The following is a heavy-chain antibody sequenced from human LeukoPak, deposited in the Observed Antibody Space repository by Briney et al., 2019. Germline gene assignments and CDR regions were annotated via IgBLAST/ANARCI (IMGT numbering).Heavy chain of an antibody. J-gene: IGHJ6*02. CDR3: ARGNHYYDSSGYYGSPPRPFYYYYGMDV. V-gene: IGHV4-34*01. CDR2: INHSGSA. Sequence: SETLSLTCAVYGGSFSGYYWSWIRQPPGKGLEWIGEINHSGSANYNPSLKSRVTISVDTSKNQFSLKLSSVTAADTAVYYCARGNHYYDSSGYYGSPPRPFYYYYGMDVWGQGTTVTVSS. CDR1: GGSFSGYY. D-gene: IGHD3-22*01.